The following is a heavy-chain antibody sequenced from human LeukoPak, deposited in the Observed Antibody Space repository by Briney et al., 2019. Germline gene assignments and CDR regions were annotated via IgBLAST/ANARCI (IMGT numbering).Heavy chain of an antibody. D-gene: IGHD1-26*01. CDR1: GFTFSSYW. CDR2: INSDGSST. J-gene: IGHJ6*02. Sequence: GGSLRLSCAASGFTFSSYWMHWVRQAPGKGLVWVSRINSDGSSTSYADSVKGRFTISRDNAKNTLYLQINSLRAEDTAVYYCARGGELLYYYYGMDVWGQGTTVTVSS. CDR3: ARGGELLYYYYGMDV. V-gene: IGHV3-74*01.